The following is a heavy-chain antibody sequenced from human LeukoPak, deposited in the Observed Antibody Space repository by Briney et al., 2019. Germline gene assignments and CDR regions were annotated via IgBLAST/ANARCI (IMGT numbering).Heavy chain of an antibody. Sequence: ASVKVSCKAPGGTFSSYAISWVRQAPGQGLEWMGGIIPIFGTANYAQKFQGRVTITTDESTSTAYMELSSLRSEDTAVYYCARGSTTVTINNYYYYMDVWGKGTTVTVSS. D-gene: IGHD4-17*01. CDR3: ARGSTTVTINNYYYYMDV. V-gene: IGHV1-69*05. J-gene: IGHJ6*03. CDR2: IIPIFGTA. CDR1: GGTFSSYA.